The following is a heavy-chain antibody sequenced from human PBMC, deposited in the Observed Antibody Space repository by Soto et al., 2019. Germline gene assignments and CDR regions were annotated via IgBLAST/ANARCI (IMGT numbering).Heavy chain of an antibody. D-gene: IGHD3-22*01. J-gene: IGHJ4*02. V-gene: IGHV3-33*01. CDR3: VRDLDNHYDSSGYGY. CDR1: GFTFSSYG. Sequence: GGSLRLSCAASGFTFSSYGMHWVRQAPGTGLEWVAVIRYDGSKKYYGDSVKGRFTISRDNSKNTLYLQMNSLRAEDTAVYYCVRDLDNHYDSSGYGYWGQGTLVTVSS. CDR2: IRYDGSKK.